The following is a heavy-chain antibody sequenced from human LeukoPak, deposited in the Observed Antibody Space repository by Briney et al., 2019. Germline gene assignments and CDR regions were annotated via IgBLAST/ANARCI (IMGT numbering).Heavy chain of an antibody. V-gene: IGHV4-4*02. D-gene: IGHD3-22*01. Sequence: GSLRLSCAASGFTFSSYAMSWVRQPPGKGLDWIGEIYHSGSTNYNPSLKSRVTISVDKSKNQFSLKLSSVTAADTAVYYCARSYDSSGYYPIGAFDIWGQGTMVTVSS. CDR2: IYHSGST. CDR3: ARSYDSSGYYPIGAFDI. CDR1: GFTFSSYAM. J-gene: IGHJ3*02.